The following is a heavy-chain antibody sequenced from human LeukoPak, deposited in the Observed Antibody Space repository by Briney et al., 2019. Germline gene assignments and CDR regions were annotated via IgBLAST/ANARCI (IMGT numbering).Heavy chain of an antibody. CDR2: INPNSGGT. D-gene: IGHD4-17*01. Sequence: ASVKVSCKASGYTFTGYYMHWVRQAPGQGLEWMGWINPNSGGTNYAEKFQGRVTITADKSTSTAYMELTSLRSDDTAVYYCAREGTPYGDYGPNDPWGQGTLVTVSS. J-gene: IGHJ5*02. CDR3: AREGTPYGDYGPNDP. CDR1: GYTFTGYY. V-gene: IGHV1-2*02.